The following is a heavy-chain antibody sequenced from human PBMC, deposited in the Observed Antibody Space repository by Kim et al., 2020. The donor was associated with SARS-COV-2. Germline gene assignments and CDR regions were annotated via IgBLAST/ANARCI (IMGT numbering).Heavy chain of an antibody. CDR2: IYPGDSDT. CDR1: GYSFTSYW. CDR3: ARHSYGYNGYYYGMDV. J-gene: IGHJ6*02. Sequence: GESLKISCKGSGYSFTSYWIGWVRQMPGKGLEWMGIIYPGDSDTRYSPSFQGQVTISADKSLSTAYLQWSSLKASDTAMYYCARHSYGYNGYYYGMDVWGQGTTVTVSS. D-gene: IGHD5-18*01. V-gene: IGHV5-51*01.